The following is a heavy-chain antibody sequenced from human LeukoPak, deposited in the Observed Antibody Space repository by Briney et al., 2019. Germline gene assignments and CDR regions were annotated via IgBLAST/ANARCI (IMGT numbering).Heavy chain of an antibody. Sequence: SVKVSCKASGGTFISYAISWVRQAPGQGLEWMGGIIPIFGTANYAQKFQGRVTITADESTSTAYMELSSLRSEDTAVYYCAGGGRWLQLNYFDYWGQGTLVTVSS. CDR1: GGTFISYA. CDR2: IIPIFGTA. V-gene: IGHV1-69*13. CDR3: AGGGRWLQLNYFDY. J-gene: IGHJ4*02. D-gene: IGHD5-24*01.